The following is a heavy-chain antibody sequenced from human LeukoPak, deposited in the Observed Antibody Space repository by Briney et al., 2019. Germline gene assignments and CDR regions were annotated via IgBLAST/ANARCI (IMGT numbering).Heavy chain of an antibody. V-gene: IGHV3-21*01. D-gene: IGHD2-21*02. CDR1: GFTLSSYS. J-gene: IGHJ4*02. Sequence: PGGSLRLSCAASGFTLSSYSMNWVRQAPGKGLEWVSSISSSSSYIYYADSVKGRFTISRDNAKNSLYLQMNSLRAEGTAVYYCARDTYCGGDCYSDWGQGTLVTVSS. CDR2: ISSSSSYI. CDR3: ARDTYCGGDCYSD.